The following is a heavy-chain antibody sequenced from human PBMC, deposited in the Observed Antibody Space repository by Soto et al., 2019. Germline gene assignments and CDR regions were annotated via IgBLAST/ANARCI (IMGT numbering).Heavy chain of an antibody. V-gene: IGHV3-23*01. CDR2: MSGSGGST. D-gene: IGHD3-22*01. Sequence: GGSLRLSCAASGFTFSSYAMSWVRQAPGKGLEWVSAMSGSGGSTYYADSVKGRYTISRDNSKNTLYLQMNSLRAEDTAVYYCAKTQTVRAPYYYDSSGYYPTGLKGRYYYYYGMDVWGQGTTVTVSS. J-gene: IGHJ6*02. CDR1: GFTFSSYA. CDR3: AKTQTVRAPYYYDSSGYYPTGLKGRYYYYYGMDV.